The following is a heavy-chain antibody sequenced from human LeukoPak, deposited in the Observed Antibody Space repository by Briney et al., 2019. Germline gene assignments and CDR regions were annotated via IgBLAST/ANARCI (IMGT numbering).Heavy chain of an antibody. CDR3: ARAPPAYLDYYYYYMDV. V-gene: IGHV1-18*01. Sequence: APVKVSCKASGYTFTSYGISWVRQAPGQGLEWMGWISAYNGNTNYAQKLQGRVTMTTDTSTSIAYMELRSLRSDDTAVYYCARAPPAYLDYYYYYMDVWGKGTTVTVSS. D-gene: IGHD3-10*01. CDR2: ISAYNGNT. CDR1: GYTFTSYG. J-gene: IGHJ6*03.